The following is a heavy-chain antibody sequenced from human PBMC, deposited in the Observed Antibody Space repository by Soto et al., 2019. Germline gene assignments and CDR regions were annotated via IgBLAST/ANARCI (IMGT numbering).Heavy chain of an antibody. CDR1: GFTFSNYA. J-gene: IGHJ4*02. V-gene: IGHV3-23*01. D-gene: IGHD3-3*01. CDR3: AKRSGDFWSGFLDF. Sequence: EVQLLESGGGLVQPGGSLRLSCAASGFTFSNYAMNWVRQAPGKVLEWVSAISGSGGTTYYADSVKGRFSISRDNSKNTLYLQVDSVRVEDKAVYYCAKRSGDFWSGFLDFWGQGSMVTVSS. CDR2: ISGSGGTT.